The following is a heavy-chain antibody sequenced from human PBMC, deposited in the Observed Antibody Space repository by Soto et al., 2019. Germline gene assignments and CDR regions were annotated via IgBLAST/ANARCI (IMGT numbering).Heavy chain of an antibody. D-gene: IGHD6-13*01. CDR1: GGSISTSSYH. CDR3: AREYESSPTD. V-gene: IGHV4-39*02. Sequence: SETLSLTCTVSGGSISTSSYHLAWIRQPPGKGLEWVASIYYSGSTYYNPSLKSRATISVDTSKNQFSLKLTSVTAADTAVYYCAREYESSPTDWGQGTLVTVSS. J-gene: IGHJ4*02. CDR2: IYYSGST.